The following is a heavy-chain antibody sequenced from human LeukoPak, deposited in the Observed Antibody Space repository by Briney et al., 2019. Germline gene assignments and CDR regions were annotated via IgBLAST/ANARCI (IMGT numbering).Heavy chain of an antibody. D-gene: IGHD1-1*01. CDR2: ISSSSSYI. Sequence: GGSLRLSCAASGFIFSGFWMNWVRQAPGKGLEWVSSISSSSSYIYYADSVKGRFTISRDNAKNSLYLQMNSLRAEDTAVYYCARVGNWNPYFDYWGQGTLVTVSS. J-gene: IGHJ4*02. CDR1: GFIFSGFW. V-gene: IGHV3-21*01. CDR3: ARVGNWNPYFDY.